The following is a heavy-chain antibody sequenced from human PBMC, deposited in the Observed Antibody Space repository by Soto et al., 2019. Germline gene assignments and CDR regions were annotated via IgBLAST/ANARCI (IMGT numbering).Heavy chain of an antibody. V-gene: IGHV3-66*01. CDR1: GFTVSSNY. CDR2: IYSGGST. J-gene: IGHJ6*04. D-gene: IGHD3-10*01. Sequence: EVQLVESGGGLVQPGGSLRLSCAASGFTVSSNYMSWVRQAPGKGLEWVSVIYSGGSTYYADSVKGRFTISRDNSKNTLYLQMNSLRADDTAVYYCAREGEGSMVRGMNYYYGMDVWGKGTTVTVSS. CDR3: AREGEGSMVRGMNYYYGMDV.